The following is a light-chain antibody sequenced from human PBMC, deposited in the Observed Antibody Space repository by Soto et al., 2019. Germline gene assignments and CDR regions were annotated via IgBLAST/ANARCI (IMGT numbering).Light chain of an antibody. V-gene: IGKV3-20*01. CDR3: QQYGSSVRT. J-gene: IGKJ1*01. CDR2: LAS. Sequence: EIVLTQSPGTLSLSPGERVTLSCRASQSVSSGYLAWYQQRPGQAPRLLIYLASTRATGIPDRFSGSGSGTDFTLTISRLEPEDFAVYYCQQYGSSVRTFGQGTKVDIK. CDR1: QSVSSGY.